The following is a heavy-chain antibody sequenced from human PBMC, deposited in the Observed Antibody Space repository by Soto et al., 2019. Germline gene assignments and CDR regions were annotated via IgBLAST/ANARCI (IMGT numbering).Heavy chain of an antibody. CDR3: TTGALGV. CDR2: IKTKTDGGTT. V-gene: IGHV3-15*01. Sequence: PXGSLRLCCAASGFTFSSAWMSWVRQAPGKGLDWVGRIKTKTDGGTTDYAAPVKGRFTISRDDSKNTLYLQMNSLKTEDTSMYYCTTGALGVWGQGTLVTVSS. D-gene: IGHD3-16*01. J-gene: IGHJ1*01. CDR1: GFTFSSAW.